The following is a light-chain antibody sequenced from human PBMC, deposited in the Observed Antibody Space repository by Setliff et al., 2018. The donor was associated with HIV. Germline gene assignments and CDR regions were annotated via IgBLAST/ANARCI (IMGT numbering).Light chain of an antibody. CDR2: DVN. CDR1: TNDVGGYNY. J-gene: IGLJ1*01. Sequence: QSALTQPASVSGSPGQSITISCTGTTNDVGGYNYVSWYQQHPGKAPKHMIYDVNNRPSGISDRFSGSKAGNTASLTISGLQTEDEADYYCASYTSRSTHVFGTGTKVTV. V-gene: IGLV2-14*03. CDR3: ASYTSRSTHV.